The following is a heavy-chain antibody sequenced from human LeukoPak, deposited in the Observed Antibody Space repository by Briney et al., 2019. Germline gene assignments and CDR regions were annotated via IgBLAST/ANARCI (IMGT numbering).Heavy chain of an antibody. Sequence: ASVKVSCKASGYTFTSYGISWVRQAPGQGLEWMGWISAYNGNTNYAQKLQGRVTMTTDTSTSTAYLELRSLRSDDTAVYYCPRVGEWELLRTNDYCGQGTLVTVSS. CDR2: ISAYNGNT. D-gene: IGHD1-26*01. J-gene: IGHJ4*02. CDR3: PRVGEWELLRTNDY. CDR1: GYTFTSYG. V-gene: IGHV1-18*01.